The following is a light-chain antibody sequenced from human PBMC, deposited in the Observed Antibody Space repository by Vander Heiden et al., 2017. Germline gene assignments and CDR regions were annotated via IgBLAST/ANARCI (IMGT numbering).Light chain of an antibody. CDR3: MQALQTPWT. J-gene: IGKJ2*02. CDR2: LGS. Sequence: DIVMTQSQLSLPVTPGAPASISCRSSQSLLHSNGYNYLDWYLQKTGQSPQLLIYLGSNRASGVPDRFSGSGSGTDFTLKISRVEAEDVGVYYCMQALQTPWTFGQGTKLEIK. V-gene: IGKV2-28*01. CDR1: QSLLHSNGYNY.